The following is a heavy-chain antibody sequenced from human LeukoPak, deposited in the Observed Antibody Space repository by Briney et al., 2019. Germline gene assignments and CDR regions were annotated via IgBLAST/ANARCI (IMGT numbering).Heavy chain of an antibody. D-gene: IGHD6-13*01. CDR3: ARESTAGYNSSWYGFRN. J-gene: IGHJ1*01. Sequence: GGSLRLSCAASGFTFSGYWMSWVRQAPGKGLKCVANINQDGSEKYYVDSVKGRFTISRDNAKNSLFLQMGSLRVEDTAVYYCARESTAGYNSSWYGFRNWGQGTPVSVSS. CDR2: INQDGSEK. V-gene: IGHV3-7*01. CDR1: GFTFSGYW.